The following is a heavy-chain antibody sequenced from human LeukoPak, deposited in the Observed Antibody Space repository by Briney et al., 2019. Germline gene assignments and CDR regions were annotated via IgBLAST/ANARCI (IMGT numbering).Heavy chain of an antibody. J-gene: IGHJ4*02. Sequence: PGGSLRLSCAASGFTFSDYYMTWIRQAPGKGLEWVSYISSSGSTIYYADSVKGRFTISRDNAKNSLYLQMNSLRAEDTAVYYCARDYGNYYGPYYFDYWGQGTLVTVSS. V-gene: IGHV3-11*04. D-gene: IGHD3-10*01. CDR2: ISSSGSTI. CDR3: ARDYGNYYGPYYFDY. CDR1: GFTFSDYY.